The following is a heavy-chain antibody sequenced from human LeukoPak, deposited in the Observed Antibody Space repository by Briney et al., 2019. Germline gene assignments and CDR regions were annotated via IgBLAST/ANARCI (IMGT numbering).Heavy chain of an antibody. Sequence: GGSLRLSCAASGFTFSSYVMSWVRQAPGKGLEWVTAISGSGGSTYYADSVKGRFTISRDNSKNTLYLQMNSLRAEDMAVYYCAKGGPPQYGSSWLEYNFDYWGQGTLVTVSS. J-gene: IGHJ4*02. CDR1: GFTFSSYV. D-gene: IGHD6-13*01. CDR3: AKGGPPQYGSSWLEYNFDY. V-gene: IGHV3-23*01. CDR2: ISGSGGST.